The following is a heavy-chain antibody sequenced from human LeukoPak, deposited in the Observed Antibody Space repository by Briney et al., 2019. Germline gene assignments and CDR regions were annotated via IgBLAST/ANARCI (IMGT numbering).Heavy chain of an antibody. CDR2: INPNSGGT. D-gene: IGHD2-2*01. J-gene: IGHJ4*02. CDR1: GYTLTELS. CDR3: ARGRYCSSTSCWAPDY. Sequence: GASVKVSCKVSGYTLTELSMHWVRQAPGQGLEWMGRINPNSGGTNYAQKFQGRVTMTRDTSISTAYMELSRLRSDDTAVYYCARGRYCSSTSCWAPDYWGQGTLVTVSS. V-gene: IGHV1-2*06.